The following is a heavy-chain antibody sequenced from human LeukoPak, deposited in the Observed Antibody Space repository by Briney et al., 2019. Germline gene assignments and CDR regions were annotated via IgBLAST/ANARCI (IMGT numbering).Heavy chain of an antibody. CDR2: ISSSGGST. CDR3: AKDVLARYSSIWYYFDY. D-gene: IGHD6-13*01. V-gene: IGHV3-23*01. Sequence: GGSLRLSCAASGFTFSSYAMSWVRQAPGKGLEWVSAISSSGGSTYYADSVKGRFTISRDNFRNTLYLQMNSLRAEDTAVYYCAKDVLARYSSIWYYFDYWGQGILVTVSS. J-gene: IGHJ4*02. CDR1: GFTFSSYA.